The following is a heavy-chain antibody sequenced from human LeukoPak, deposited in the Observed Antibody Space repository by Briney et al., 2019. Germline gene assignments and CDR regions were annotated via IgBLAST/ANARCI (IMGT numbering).Heavy chain of an antibody. CDR2: MNPNSGNT. CDR1: GYTFTSYD. CDR3: AIDYGDYDPYHDAFDI. J-gene: IGHJ3*02. Sequence: GASVKVSCKASGYTFTSYDINWVRQATGQGLEWMGWMNPNSGNTGYAQKFQGRVTMTRNTSISTAYMELSSLRSEDTAVYYCAIDYGDYDPYHDAFDIWGQGTMVTVSS. V-gene: IGHV1-8*01. D-gene: IGHD4-17*01.